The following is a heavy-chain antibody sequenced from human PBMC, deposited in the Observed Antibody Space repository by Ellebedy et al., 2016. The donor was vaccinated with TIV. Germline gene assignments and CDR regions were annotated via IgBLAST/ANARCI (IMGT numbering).Heavy chain of an antibody. J-gene: IGHJ4*02. CDR1: GFTFSAYT. CDR2: VGVNNGDT. D-gene: IGHD1-14*01. Sequence: GESLKISXAASGFTFSAYTMTWVRQAPGMGLEWVSTVGVNNGDTFYADSVRGRFSISRDNSKNTAYLQMNSLGPEDTAVYFCAKGLGSLASGVNRNTFHIWGQGTQVTVSS. V-gene: IGHV3-23*01. CDR3: AKGLGSLASGVNRNTFHI.